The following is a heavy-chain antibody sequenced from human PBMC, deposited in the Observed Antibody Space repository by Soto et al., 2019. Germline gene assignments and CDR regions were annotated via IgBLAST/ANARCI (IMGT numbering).Heavy chain of an antibody. D-gene: IGHD2-2*01. CDR2: IYHSGST. V-gene: IGHV4-39*01. CDR3: ARCVDYDIVVVPAAIFVHAFDY. J-gene: IGHJ4*02. Sequence: PSETLSLTCTVSLDSFSSTDYYWGWIRQPPGKGLEWIGSIYHSGSTFYNPSLQSRVTMSVDTSVKQFSLRLKSVTAADTGVYYCARCVDYDIVVVPAAIFVHAFDYWGQGTLVTVSS. CDR1: LDSFSSTDYY.